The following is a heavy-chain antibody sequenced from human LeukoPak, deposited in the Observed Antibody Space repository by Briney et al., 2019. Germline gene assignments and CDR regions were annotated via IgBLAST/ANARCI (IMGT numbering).Heavy chain of an antibody. Sequence: PSETLSLTCTVFGGSISSGDYYWSWIRQPPGKGLEWIGYIYYSGSTYYNPSLKSRVTISVDTSKNQFSLKLSSATAADTAVYYCARVVITTREAYGMDVWGQGTTVTVSS. CDR1: GGSISSGDYY. J-gene: IGHJ6*02. V-gene: IGHV4-30-4*01. CDR3: ARVVITTREAYGMDV. CDR2: IYYSGST. D-gene: IGHD3-22*01.